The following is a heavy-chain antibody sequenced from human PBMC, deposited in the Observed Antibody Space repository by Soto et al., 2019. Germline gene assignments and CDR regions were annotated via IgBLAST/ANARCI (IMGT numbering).Heavy chain of an antibody. CDR3: AIQHPLDCSAWYN. V-gene: IGHV5-51*01. J-gene: IGHJ4*02. CDR1: GYSFTNYW. CDR2: IYPGDSDT. D-gene: IGHD6-19*01. Sequence: EVQVVQSGAEVKKPGESLKISCKASGYSFTNYWIGWVRQMPGKGLEWMGTIYPGDSDTRYSPSFQGQVTFSVDKSINTAYLHWTSLKASDTAIYYCAIQHPLDCSAWYNWGQGTLVTVSS.